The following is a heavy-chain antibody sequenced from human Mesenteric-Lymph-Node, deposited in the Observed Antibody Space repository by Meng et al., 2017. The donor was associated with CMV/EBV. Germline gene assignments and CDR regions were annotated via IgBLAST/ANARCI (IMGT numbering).Heavy chain of an antibody. Sequence: GESLKISCAASGFTFSSYAMHWVRQAPGKGLEWVAVISYDGSNKYYADSVKGRFTISRDNSKNTLYLLMTSLRAEDTAVYYCAKNFYGSGSYYWGQGTLVTVSS. D-gene: IGHD3-10*01. CDR1: GFTFSSYA. CDR3: AKNFYGSGSYY. CDR2: ISYDGSNK. V-gene: IGHV3-30-3*02. J-gene: IGHJ4*02.